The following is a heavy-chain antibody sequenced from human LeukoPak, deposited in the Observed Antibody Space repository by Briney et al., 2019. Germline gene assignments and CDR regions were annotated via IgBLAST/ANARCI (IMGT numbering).Heavy chain of an antibody. CDR3: AKDWYYYDSSGSKNDY. J-gene: IGHJ4*02. CDR1: GFTFSSYG. D-gene: IGHD3-22*01. V-gene: IGHV3-30*18. Sequence: GRSLRLSCAASGFTFSSYGMHWVRQAPGKGLEWVAVISYDGSNKYYADSVKGRFTISRDNSKNTLYLQMNSLRAEDAAVYYCAKDWYYYDSSGSKNDYWGQGTLVTVSS. CDR2: ISYDGSNK.